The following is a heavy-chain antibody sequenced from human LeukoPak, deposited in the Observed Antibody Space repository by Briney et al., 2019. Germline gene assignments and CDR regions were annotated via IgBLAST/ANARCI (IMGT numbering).Heavy chain of an antibody. CDR2: ISTNSGTI. CDR1: GFTFNSYW. D-gene: IGHD1-26*01. CDR3: VRDLTIVGVAQVHH. V-gene: IGHV3-48*01. J-gene: IGHJ5*02. Sequence: GGSLRLSCAASGFTFNSYWMNWVRQAPGKGLEWISYISTNSGTIWYADSVKGRFSISRDNAKNSLFLHMNSLRAEDTAVYYCVRDLTIVGVAQVHHWGQGTLVTVSS.